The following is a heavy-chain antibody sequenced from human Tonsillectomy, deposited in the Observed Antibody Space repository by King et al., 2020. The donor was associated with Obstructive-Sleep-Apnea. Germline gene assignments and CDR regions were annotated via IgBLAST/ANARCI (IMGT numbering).Heavy chain of an antibody. CDR2: IFHSGST. CDR1: GGAISSTNW. V-gene: IGHV4-4*02. Sequence: VQLQESGPGLVKPSGTLSLTCAVSGGAISSTNWWSWVRQPPGKGLGWIGGIFHSGSTNYTPSLKSRVTISVDNSKNQFSLKLSSVTAADTAVYYCARGDYDILTGYYPDYYFDYWGQGTLVTVSS. CDR3: ARGDYDILTGYYPDYYFDY. D-gene: IGHD3-9*01. J-gene: IGHJ4*02.